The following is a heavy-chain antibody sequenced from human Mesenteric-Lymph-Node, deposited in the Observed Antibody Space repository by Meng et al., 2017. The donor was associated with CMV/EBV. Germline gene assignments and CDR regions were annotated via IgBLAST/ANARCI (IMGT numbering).Heavy chain of an antibody. D-gene: IGHD6-13*01. Sequence: SETLSLTCTVSGGSISSSRNYWGWIRQPPGKGLEWIGYVDYSGNTNYNPSLESRITISVDTSKNQFSLKLSFVTAADTAVYYCARETAAPGTNYYYYYGLDVWGQGTSVTVSS. CDR1: GGSISSSRNY. CDR2: VDYSGNT. V-gene: IGHV4-61*01. CDR3: ARETAAPGTNYYYYYGLDV. J-gene: IGHJ6*02.